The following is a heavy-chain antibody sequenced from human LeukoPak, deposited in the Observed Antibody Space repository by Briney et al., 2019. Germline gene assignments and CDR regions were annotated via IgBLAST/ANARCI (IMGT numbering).Heavy chain of an antibody. V-gene: IGHV3-49*04. CDR3: TRRPMGYCSSTSCSYGMDV. CDR1: GFTFGDYA. CDR2: IRSEAYGGTT. J-gene: IGHJ6*02. D-gene: IGHD2-2*01. Sequence: PGRSLRLSCTASGFTFGDYAMSWVRQAPGKGLEWVGFIRSEAYGGTTEYAASVKGRFTISRDDSKSIAYLQMNSLKTEDTAVYYCTRRPMGYCSSTSCSYGMDVWGQGTTVTVSS.